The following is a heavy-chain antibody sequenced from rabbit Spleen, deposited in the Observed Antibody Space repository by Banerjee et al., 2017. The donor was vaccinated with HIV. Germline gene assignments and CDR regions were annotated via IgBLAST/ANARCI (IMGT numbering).Heavy chain of an antibody. CDR2: IYAGSSGNT. D-gene: IGHD7-1*01. CDR1: GFIFSSGYD. Sequence: QSLEESGGGLVQPGASLTLTCTASGFIFSSGYDMCWVRQAPGKGPEWIACIYAGSSGNTYYVSWAKGRFTISKTSSTTVTLQMTSLTAADTAAYFCARDLVTAIGWNFDLWGQGTLVTVS. V-gene: IGHV1S40*01. CDR3: ARDLVTAIGWNFDL. J-gene: IGHJ4*01.